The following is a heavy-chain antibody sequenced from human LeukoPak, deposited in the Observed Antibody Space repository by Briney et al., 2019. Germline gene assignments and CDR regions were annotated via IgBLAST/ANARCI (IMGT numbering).Heavy chain of an antibody. D-gene: IGHD3-10*01. CDR3: TTDLVN. CDR2: IKRKSDGETV. V-gene: IGHV3-15*01. J-gene: IGHJ4*02. Sequence: GGSLRLSCAGSGYTFSEAWMSWVRQTPGKGLEWLARIKRKSDGETVDYIKPVKGTFTISRADSKNMLYLQMNSLQPEDTAVYYCTTDLVNWGQGTLVTVSS. CDR1: GYTFSEAW.